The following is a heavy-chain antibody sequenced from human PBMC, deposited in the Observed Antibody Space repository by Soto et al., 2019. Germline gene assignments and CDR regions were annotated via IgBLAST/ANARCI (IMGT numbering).Heavy chain of an antibody. CDR2: LYYSGST. CDR3: AKVSSGYYSAMDV. J-gene: IGHJ6*02. V-gene: IGHV4-59*01. Sequence: QVQLQESGPGLVKPSETLSLTCTVSGGSISSYYWSWIRQSPGKGLEWIGYLYYSGSTNFNPSLKLLVPNSMEPSENQFSLNLSSVTAADTAIYYWAKVSSGYYSAMDVWGQGTTVAFSS. CDR1: GGSISSYY.